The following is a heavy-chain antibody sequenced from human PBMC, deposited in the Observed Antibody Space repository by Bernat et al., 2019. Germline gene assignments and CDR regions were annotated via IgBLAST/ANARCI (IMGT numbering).Heavy chain of an antibody. V-gene: IGHV3-33*01. J-gene: IGHJ6*02. D-gene: IGHD2-15*01. CDR2: IWYDGSNK. Sequence: QVQLVESGGGVVQPGRSLRLSCAASGFTFSSYGMHWVRQAPGKGLEWVAVIWYDGSNKYYADSVKGRFTISRDNSKNTLYLQMNSLRAEDMAVYYCARAGVGAIYGMDVWGQGTTVTVSS. CDR3: ARAGVGAIYGMDV. CDR1: GFTFSSYG.